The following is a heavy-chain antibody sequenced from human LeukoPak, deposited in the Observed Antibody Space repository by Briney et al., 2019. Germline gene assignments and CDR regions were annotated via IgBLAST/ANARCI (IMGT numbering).Heavy chain of an antibody. V-gene: IGHV4-59*08. CDR2: IYYSGST. J-gene: IGHJ4*02. Sequence: SETLSLTCTVSGGSISSYYWSWIRQPPGKGLEWIGYIYYSGSTNYNPSLKSRVTISVDTSKNQFSLKLSSVTAADTAVYYCARQRGGIAAAWDYWGQGTLVTVSS. CDR3: ARQRGGIAAAWDY. D-gene: IGHD6-13*01. CDR1: GGSISSYY.